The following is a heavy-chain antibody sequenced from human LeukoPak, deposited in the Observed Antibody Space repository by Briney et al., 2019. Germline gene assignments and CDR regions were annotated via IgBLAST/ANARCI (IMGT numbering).Heavy chain of an antibody. Sequence: SLKVSCKASGGTFSSYAISWVRQAPGQGLEWMGGTSLIFGTANYAQKFQGRVTITADESTSTAYMELSSLRSEDTAVYYCASANCSGGSCYLPLSDYWGQGTLVTVSS. V-gene: IGHV1-69*13. CDR3: ASANCSGGSCYLPLSDY. D-gene: IGHD2-15*01. CDR2: TSLIFGTA. CDR1: GGTFSSYA. J-gene: IGHJ4*02.